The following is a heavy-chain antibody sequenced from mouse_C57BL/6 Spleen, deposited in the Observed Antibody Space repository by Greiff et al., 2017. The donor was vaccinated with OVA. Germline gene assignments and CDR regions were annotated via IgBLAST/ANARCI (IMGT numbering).Heavy chain of an antibody. V-gene: IGHV1-19*01. CDR1: GYTFTDYY. CDR3: ANYGSSRYAMDY. Sequence: VQLKQSGPVLVKPGASVKMSCKASGYTFTDYYMNWVKQSHGKSLEWIGVINPYNGGTSYNQKFKGKATLTVDKSSSTAYMELNSLTSEDSAVYYCANYGSSRYAMDYWGQGTSVTVSS. D-gene: IGHD1-1*01. CDR2: INPYNGGT. J-gene: IGHJ4*01.